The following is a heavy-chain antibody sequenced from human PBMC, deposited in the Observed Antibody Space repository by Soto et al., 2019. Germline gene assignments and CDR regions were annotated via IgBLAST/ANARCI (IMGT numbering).Heavy chain of an antibody. CDR3: ARDSGLWFGEFHWFDH. J-gene: IGHJ5*02. D-gene: IGHD3-10*01. CDR2: ISYDGSNK. Sequence: QVQLVESGGGVVQPGRSLRLSCAASGFTFSSYAMHWVRQAPGKGLEWVAVISYDGSNKYYADSVKGRFTISRDNSKNTLYLQMNSLRAEDTAVYYCARDSGLWFGEFHWFDHWGQGTLVTVSS. CDR1: GFTFSSYA. V-gene: IGHV3-30-3*01.